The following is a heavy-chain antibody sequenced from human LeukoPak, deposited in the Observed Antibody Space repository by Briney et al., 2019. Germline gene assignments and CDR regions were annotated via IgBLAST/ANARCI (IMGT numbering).Heavy chain of an antibody. CDR3: ARVPIGAAYFDY. D-gene: IGHD6-25*01. V-gene: IGHV3-23*01. CDR2: ISGSGGNT. Sequence: GGSLRLSCAASGFTFSSYAMSWVRQAPGKGLEWVSAISGSGGNTYYADSVKGRFTISRDNAKNSLHLQMNSLRAEGTAVYYCARVPIGAAYFDYWGQGTLVPVSS. CDR1: GFTFSSYA. J-gene: IGHJ4*02.